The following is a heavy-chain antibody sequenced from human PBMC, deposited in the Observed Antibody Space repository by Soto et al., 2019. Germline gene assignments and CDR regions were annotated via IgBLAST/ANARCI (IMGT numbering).Heavy chain of an antibody. D-gene: IGHD5-18*01. CDR1: GGSISSSSYY. CDR2: IFYSGST. CDR3: ACIFSGGYTYGSSYFGMDV. J-gene: IGHJ6*02. V-gene: IGHV4-39*01. Sequence: SETLSLTCTVSGGSISSSSYYWGLIRQPPGKGLEWIGSIFYSGSTYYNPSLKSRVTISVDTSKNQFSLKLSSVTAADTAVYYCACIFSGGYTYGSSYFGMDVRGQGPMVT.